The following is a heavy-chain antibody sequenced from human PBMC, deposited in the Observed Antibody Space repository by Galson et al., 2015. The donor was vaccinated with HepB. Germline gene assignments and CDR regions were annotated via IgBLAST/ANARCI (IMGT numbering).Heavy chain of an antibody. D-gene: IGHD3-3*01. Sequence: SLRLSCAASGFTFSSYWMSWVRQAPGKGLEWVANIKQDGSEKYYVDSVKGRFTISRDNAKNSLYLQMNSLRAEDTAVYYCARERGFYEAEEGAFDIWGQGTMVTVSS. CDR2: IKQDGSEK. CDR3: ARERGFYEAEEGAFDI. V-gene: IGHV3-7*01. J-gene: IGHJ3*02. CDR1: GFTFSSYW.